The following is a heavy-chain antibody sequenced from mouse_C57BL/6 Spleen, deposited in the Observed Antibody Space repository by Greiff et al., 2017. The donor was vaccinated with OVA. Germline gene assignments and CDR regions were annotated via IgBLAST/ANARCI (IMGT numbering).Heavy chain of an antibody. V-gene: IGHV1-76*01. J-gene: IGHJ1*03. Sequence: QVQLQQSGAELVRPGASVKLSCKASGYTFTDYYINWVKQRPGQGLEWIARIYPGSGNTYYNEKFKGKATLTAEKSSSTAYMQLSSLTSEDSAVYFCAVSELTGGYFDVWGTGTTVTVSS. CDR2: IYPGSGNT. CDR3: AVSELTGGYFDV. CDR1: GYTFTDYY.